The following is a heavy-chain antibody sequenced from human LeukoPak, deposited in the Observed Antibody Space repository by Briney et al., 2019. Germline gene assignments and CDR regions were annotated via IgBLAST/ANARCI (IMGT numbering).Heavy chain of an antibody. CDR2: INPESGVT. Sequence: ASVKVSCKASGYMFTGYYMHWVRQAPGQGLEWMGWINPESGVTKYAQKFQGRGTMTRDTSTSTVYMEVSRLRSDDTAVYYCARDALNYGHLSPFDSWGQGTLVTVSS. V-gene: IGHV1-2*02. CDR1: GYMFTGYY. D-gene: IGHD3-10*01. CDR3: ARDALNYGHLSPFDS. J-gene: IGHJ4*02.